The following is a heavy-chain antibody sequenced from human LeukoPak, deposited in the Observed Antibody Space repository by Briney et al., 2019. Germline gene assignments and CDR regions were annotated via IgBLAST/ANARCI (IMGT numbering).Heavy chain of an antibody. Sequence: SETLSPTRTVSGASISSSSYYWGWLRQPPGKGLEWIGSIYYSGSTYYNPSLKSRVTISVDTSKNQFSLKLSSVTAEDTAVYYCARAEYYYDSSGSYYFDYWGQGTLVTVSS. CDR2: IYYSGST. J-gene: IGHJ4*02. CDR1: GASISSSSYY. V-gene: IGHV4-39*07. CDR3: ARAEYYYDSSGSYYFDY. D-gene: IGHD3-22*01.